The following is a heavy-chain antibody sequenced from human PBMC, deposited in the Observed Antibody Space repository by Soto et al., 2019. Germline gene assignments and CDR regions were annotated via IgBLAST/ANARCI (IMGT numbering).Heavy chain of an antibody. V-gene: IGHV4-31*03. Sequence: QVQLQESGPGLVKPSQTLSLTCIVSGASIDSAGYYWSWIRQHPGQCLEWVGSVYYRGRTYYNPSLQNRLDVEVDTSKNQFSLKLTSVTAADTAVYFCARAAEYYYFETGGFYFGYWGQGTMVTVSS. CDR3: ARAAEYYYFETGGFYFGY. CDR1: GASIDSAGYY. J-gene: IGHJ4*02. D-gene: IGHD2-8*02. CDR2: VYYRGRT.